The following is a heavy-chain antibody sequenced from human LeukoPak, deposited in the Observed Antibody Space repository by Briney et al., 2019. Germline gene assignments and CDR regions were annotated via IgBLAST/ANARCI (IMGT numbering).Heavy chain of an antibody. CDR3: AKGRDRWSNKIDY. V-gene: IGHV3-30*18. Sequence: HAGGSLRLSCAASGFTFSSFGMYRVRQAPGKGLEWVAVISYHGSNKYYADSVKGRFTISRDNSKNTLYLQMNSLRGEDTAVYYCAKGRDRWSNKIDYWGQGTLVTVSS. J-gene: IGHJ4*02. CDR1: GFTFSSFG. D-gene: IGHD2-8*02. CDR2: ISYHGSNK.